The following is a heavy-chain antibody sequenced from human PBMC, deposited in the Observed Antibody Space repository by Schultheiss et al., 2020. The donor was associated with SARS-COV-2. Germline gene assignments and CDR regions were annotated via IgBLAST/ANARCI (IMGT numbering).Heavy chain of an antibody. CDR3: ARDPTGTADY. CDR1: GGSISSGYY. D-gene: IGHD1-1*01. CDR2: IYYSGST. V-gene: IGHV4-38-2*02. Sequence: SQTLSLTCTVSGGSISSGYYWGWIRQPPGKGLEWIGYIYYSGSTYYNPSLKSRVTISVDTSKNQFSLKLSSVTAADTAVYYCARDPTGTADYWGQGTLVTVSS. J-gene: IGHJ4*02.